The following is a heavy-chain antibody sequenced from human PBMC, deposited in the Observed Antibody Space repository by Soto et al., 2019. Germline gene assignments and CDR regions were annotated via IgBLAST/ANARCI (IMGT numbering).Heavy chain of an antibody. J-gene: IGHJ6*02. CDR3: AKDGDRAALSLERLLFNTTYYYYYGMDV. V-gene: IGHV3-30*18. D-gene: IGHD3-3*01. CDR1: GFTFSSYG. Sequence: GGSLRLSCAASGFTFSSYGMHWVRQAPGKGLEWVAVISYDGSNKYYADSVKGRFTISRDNSKNTLYLQMNSLRAEDTAVYYCAKDGDRAALSLERLLFNTTYYYYYGMDVWGQGTTVTVSS. CDR2: ISYDGSNK.